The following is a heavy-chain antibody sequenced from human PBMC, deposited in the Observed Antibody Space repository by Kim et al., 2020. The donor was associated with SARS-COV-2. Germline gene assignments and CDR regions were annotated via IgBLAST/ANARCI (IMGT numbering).Heavy chain of an antibody. CDR3: ARDRDVVVVPPTYHTYDP. CDR2: ISYDGSNK. Sequence: GGSLRLSCAASGFTFSSYAMHWVRQAPGKGLEWVAVISYDGSNKYYADSVKGRFTISRDNSKNTLYLQMNSLRAEDTAVYYCARDRDVVVVPPTYHTYDPWGQGTLVTVSS. D-gene: IGHD2-15*01. J-gene: IGHJ5*02. CDR1: GFTFSSYA. V-gene: IGHV3-30-3*01.